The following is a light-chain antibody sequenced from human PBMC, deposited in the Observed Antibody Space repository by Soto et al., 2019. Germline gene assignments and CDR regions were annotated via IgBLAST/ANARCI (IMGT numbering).Light chain of an antibody. CDR2: TTS. J-gene: IGKJ1*01. Sequence: DIQMTQSPSSLSASVGDRVTITCRASQSISTYLNWYQQKPGKAPNLLIYTTSNLESGVPSRFSGSGSGTDFTLTINSLQPEDFATYFCQQSYSRPRAFGHGTKVEAK. CDR1: QSISTY. V-gene: IGKV1-39*01. CDR3: QQSYSRPRA.